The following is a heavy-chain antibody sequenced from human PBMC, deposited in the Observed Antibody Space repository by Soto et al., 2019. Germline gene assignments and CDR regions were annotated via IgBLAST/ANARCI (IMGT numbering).Heavy chain of an antibody. Sequence: GSLRLSCVAHGFTFSNYDMSWVRQAPGKGLECVAAIAGNGGILYYTVSVKGRFSISRDNSKNTLHLQMNSLRAEDTAVYYCARRQFFSFDSWGQGILVTVSS. J-gene: IGHJ4*02. V-gene: IGHV3-23*01. CDR1: GFTFSNYD. CDR3: ARRQFFSFDS. CDR2: IAGNGGIL. D-gene: IGHD6-19*01.